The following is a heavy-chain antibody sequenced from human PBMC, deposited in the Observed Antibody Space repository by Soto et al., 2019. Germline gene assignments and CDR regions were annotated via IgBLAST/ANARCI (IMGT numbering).Heavy chain of an antibody. CDR2: MNPNTGDT. CDR1: GYSFTSFD. V-gene: IGHV1-8*01. D-gene: IGHD2-2*02. Sequence: GASVKVSCKASGYSFTSFDVNWVRQAIGQGLEWMGSMNPNTGDTGFAQKFQGRITMTRDTSKTTAYLELRGLTSEDTAVYYCARGHEGAPAAIESPWGQGTLVTVS. CDR3: ARGHEGAPAAIESP. J-gene: IGHJ5*02.